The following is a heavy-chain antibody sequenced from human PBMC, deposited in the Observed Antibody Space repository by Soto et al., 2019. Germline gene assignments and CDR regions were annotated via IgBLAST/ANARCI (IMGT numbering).Heavy chain of an antibody. CDR2: INPNSGGT. D-gene: IGHD5-18*01. CDR3: ASSGGYSYGVRYYFDF. CDR1: GYTFTGYY. J-gene: IGHJ4*02. Sequence: QVQLVQSGAEVKKPGASVKVSCKASGYTFTGYYMHWVRQAPGQGLEWMGWINPNSGGTNYAQKFQGRVTTTRDTFISTADMELSRLRSDDTAVYYCASSGGYSYGVRYYFDFWGQGTLVTVSS. V-gene: IGHV1-2*02.